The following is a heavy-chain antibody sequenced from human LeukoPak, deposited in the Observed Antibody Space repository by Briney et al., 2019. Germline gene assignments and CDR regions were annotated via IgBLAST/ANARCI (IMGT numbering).Heavy chain of an antibody. CDR3: ARDLRVVAVGIAAPKGC. V-gene: IGHV3-7*01. D-gene: IGHD6-6*01. CDR2: IKQDGSEK. CDR1: GFTFSSYW. J-gene: IGHJ4*02. Sequence: PGGSLRLSCAASGFTFSSYWMSWVRQAPGKGLEWVANIKQDGSEKYYVDSVKGRFTISRDNAKNSLYLQMNSLRAEDTAVYYWARDLRVVAVGIAAPKGCWGQGTLVTVSS.